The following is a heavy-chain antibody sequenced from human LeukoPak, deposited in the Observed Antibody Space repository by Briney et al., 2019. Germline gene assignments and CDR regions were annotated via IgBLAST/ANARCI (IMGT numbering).Heavy chain of an antibody. CDR2: INPNSGDT. CDR1: GYTFTGYY. D-gene: IGHD2-15*01. V-gene: IGHV1-2*02. J-gene: IGHJ4*02. CDR3: ARTVPVVVVTATFFDY. Sequence: ASVKVSCKASGYTFTGYYMLWVRQAPGQGLEWMGWINPNSGDTNYAQKFQGRVTMTRDTSISTAYMELSRLRSDDTAVYYCARTVPVVVVTATFFDYWGQGTLVTVSS.